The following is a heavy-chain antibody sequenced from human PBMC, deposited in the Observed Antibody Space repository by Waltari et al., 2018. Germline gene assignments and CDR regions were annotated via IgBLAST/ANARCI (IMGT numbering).Heavy chain of an antibody. J-gene: IGHJ6*02. CDR3: AKLIAASVYYYYGMDV. D-gene: IGHD6-6*01. Sequence: QVQLVESGGGVVQPGGSLRLSCAASEFTFSSYGMHWVRQAPGKGLEWVAFIRYDGSNKYYADSVKGRFTISRDNSKNTLYLQMNSLRAEDTAVYYCAKLIAASVYYYYGMDVWGQGTTVTVSS. CDR1: EFTFSSYG. CDR2: IRYDGSNK. V-gene: IGHV3-30*02.